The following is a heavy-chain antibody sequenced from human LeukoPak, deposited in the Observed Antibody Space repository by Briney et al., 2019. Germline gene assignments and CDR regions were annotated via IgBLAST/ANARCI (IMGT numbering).Heavy chain of an antibody. D-gene: IGHD5-18*01. V-gene: IGHV1-46*01. CDR1: GYTFTSYY. J-gene: IGHJ6*02. CDR3: ARVGGYSYGPEYYGMDV. Sequence: ASVKVSCKASGYTFTSYYMHWARQAPGQGLEWMGIINPSGGSTSYAQKFQGRVTMTRDTPTSTVYMELSSLRSEDTAVYYCARVGGYSYGPEYYGMDVWGQGTTVTVSS. CDR2: INPSGGST.